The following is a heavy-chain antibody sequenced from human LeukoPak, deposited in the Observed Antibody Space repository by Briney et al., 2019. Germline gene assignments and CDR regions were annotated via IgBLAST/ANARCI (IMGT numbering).Heavy chain of an antibody. CDR1: GGSISSSSYY. J-gene: IGHJ4*02. V-gene: IGHV4-39*01. D-gene: IGHD3-16*01. CDR2: IYYSGST. CDR3: AGLFGGATDY. Sequence: SETLSLTCTVSGGSISSSSYYWGWIRQPPGKGLEWIGSIYYSGSTYYNPSLKSRVTISVDTSKNQFSLKLSSMTAADTAVYYCAGLFGGATDYWGQGTLVTVSS.